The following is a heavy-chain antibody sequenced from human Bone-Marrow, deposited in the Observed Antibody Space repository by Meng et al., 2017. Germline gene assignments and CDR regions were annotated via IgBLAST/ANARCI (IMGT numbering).Heavy chain of an antibody. V-gene: IGHV3-21*04. CDR1: GFTFSSYE. J-gene: IGHJ4*02. D-gene: IGHD6-13*01. CDR2: ISSSSSYI. CDR3: SSQAGRTPTGYSIN. Sequence: GESLKISCAASGFTFSSYEINWVRQAPGKGLEWVSSISSSSSYIYYADSVKGRFTISRDNAKTSLYLQMGSLRAEDTAVYYCSSQAGRTPTGYSINWGQGTLVTVSS.